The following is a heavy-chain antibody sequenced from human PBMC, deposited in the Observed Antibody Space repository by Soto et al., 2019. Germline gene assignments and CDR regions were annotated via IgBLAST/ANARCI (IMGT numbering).Heavy chain of an antibody. Sequence: EVQLVESGGGLVKPGGSLRLSCTFTFNSYSLNWVRQAPGKGLGWVSSISSGSAYIKYADSVKGRFTISRDNTNNILYHQMRSLRVDDTAVYYCTRDVGGSYDNWFNPWGQGTLVTVSS. D-gene: IGHD1-26*01. J-gene: IGHJ5*02. V-gene: IGHV3-21*01. CDR3: TRDVGGSYDNWFNP. CDR1: TFNSYS. CDR2: ISSGSAYI.